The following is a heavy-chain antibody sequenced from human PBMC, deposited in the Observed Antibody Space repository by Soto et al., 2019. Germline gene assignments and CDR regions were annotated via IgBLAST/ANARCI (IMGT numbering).Heavy chain of an antibody. D-gene: IGHD6-13*01. V-gene: IGHV3-21*04. CDR3: AREIAAAGTYYYGMDV. Sequence: GGSLRLSCAASGFTFRSFTMNWVRQAPGKGLEWVSTISSNSAYIYYTDALRGRFTISRDNAKNSLYLQMNSLRAEATAVYYCAREIAAAGTYYYGMDVWGQGTTVTVSS. CDR1: GFTFRSFT. J-gene: IGHJ6*02. CDR2: ISSNSAYI.